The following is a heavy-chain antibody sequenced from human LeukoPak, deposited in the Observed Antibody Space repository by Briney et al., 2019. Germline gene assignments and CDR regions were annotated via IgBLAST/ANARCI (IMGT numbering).Heavy chain of an antibody. J-gene: IGHJ4*02. CDR3: ARIEGGNYYDSSAIDY. D-gene: IGHD3-22*01. CDR1: GYTFTSYD. CDR2: MNPNSGNT. V-gene: IGHV1-8*01. Sequence: ASVKVSCKASGYTFTSYDINWVRQATGQGLEWMGWMNPNSGNTGYAQKFQGRVTITRNTSISTAYMELSSLRSEDTAVYYCARIEGGNYYDSSAIDYWGQGTLVTVSS.